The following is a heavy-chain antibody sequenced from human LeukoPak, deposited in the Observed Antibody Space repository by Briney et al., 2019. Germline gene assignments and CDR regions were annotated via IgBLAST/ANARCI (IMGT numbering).Heavy chain of an antibody. D-gene: IGHD2-2*01. CDR2: ISSSSSYI. V-gene: IGHV3-21*01. Sequence: PGGSLRLSCAASGFTFSSYSMNWVRQAPGKGLEWVSSISSSSSYIYYADPVKGRFTISRDNAKNSLYLQMNSLRAEDTAVYYCARDSLPAAIGIFDYWGQGTLVTVSS. J-gene: IGHJ4*02. CDR1: GFTFSSYS. CDR3: ARDSLPAAIGIFDY.